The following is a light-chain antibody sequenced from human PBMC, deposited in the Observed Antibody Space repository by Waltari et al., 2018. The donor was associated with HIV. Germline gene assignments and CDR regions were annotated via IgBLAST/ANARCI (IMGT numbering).Light chain of an antibody. V-gene: IGKV3-15*01. Sequence: EIVMTQSPATLSVSPGERATLSCRASQNIRRNLAWYQQKPGQAPRLIIFGASTRATGLPARFSGSGSGTEFTLTISSLQSEDFALYYYQQYEEWPPITFGQGTRLEIK. CDR1: QNIRRN. J-gene: IGKJ5*01. CDR2: GAS. CDR3: QQYEEWPPIT.